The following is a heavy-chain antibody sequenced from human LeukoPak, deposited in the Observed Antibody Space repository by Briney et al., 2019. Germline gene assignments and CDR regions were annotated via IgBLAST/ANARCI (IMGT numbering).Heavy chain of an antibody. CDR3: AKDSRVITIFGTPQY. J-gene: IGHJ4*02. CDR2: ISYDGNNK. CDR1: GFTFSRHG. D-gene: IGHD3-3*01. Sequence: GGSLRLSCGASGFTFSRHGMHWVRQAPGKGLEWVAVISYDGNNKYYADSVKGRFTISRDNSKNTLYLQMNSLRAEDTAVYYCAKDSRVITIFGTPQYWGQGTLVAVSS. V-gene: IGHV3-30*18.